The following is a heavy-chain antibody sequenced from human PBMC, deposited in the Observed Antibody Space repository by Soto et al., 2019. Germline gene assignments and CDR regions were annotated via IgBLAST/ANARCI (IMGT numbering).Heavy chain of an antibody. D-gene: IGHD5-18*01. J-gene: IGHJ6*02. CDR3: ATTGSYGLYYYYGMDV. V-gene: IGHV3-66*01. Sequence: EVQLVESGGGLVQPGGSLRLSCAASGFTVSSNYMSWVRQAPGKGLEWVSVIYSGGSTYYADSVKGRFTISRDNSKNTLYLQMNSLRAEDTAVYYCATTGSYGLYYYYGMDVWGQGTTVTVSS. CDR2: IYSGGST. CDR1: GFTVSSNY.